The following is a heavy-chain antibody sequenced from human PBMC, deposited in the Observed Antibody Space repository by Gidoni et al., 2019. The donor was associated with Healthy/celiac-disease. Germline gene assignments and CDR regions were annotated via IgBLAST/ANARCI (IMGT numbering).Heavy chain of an antibody. CDR1: GFHCSNAW. D-gene: IGHD6-13*01. CDR2: IKSKTDGGTT. Sequence: EVELVGCGGGVGKTGGCVGLSGAAYGFHCSNAWMSWVRQAPGKGLEWVGRIKSKTDGGTTDYAAPVKGRFTISRDDSKNTLYLQMNSLKTEDTAVYYCTTDPQYSSSDYWGQGTLVTVSS. J-gene: IGHJ4*02. CDR3: TTDPQYSSSDY. V-gene: IGHV3-15*01.